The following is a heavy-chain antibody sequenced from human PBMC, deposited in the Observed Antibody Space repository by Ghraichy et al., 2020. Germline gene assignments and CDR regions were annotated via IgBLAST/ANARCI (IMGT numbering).Heavy chain of an antibody. CDR2: IDWDDDK. J-gene: IGHJ4*02. Sequence: SGPTLVKPTQTLTLTCTFSGFSLSTSGMRVSWIRQPPGKALEWLARIDWDDDKFYSTSLKTRLTISKDTSKNQVVLTMTNMDPVDTATYYCARHQEEPYYGSGMGYFDYWGQGTLVTVSS. CDR1: GFSLSTSGMR. V-gene: IGHV2-70*04. D-gene: IGHD3-10*01. CDR3: ARHQEEPYYGSGMGYFDY.